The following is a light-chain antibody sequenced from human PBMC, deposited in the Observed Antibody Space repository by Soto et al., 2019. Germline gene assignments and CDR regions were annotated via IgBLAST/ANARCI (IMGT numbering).Light chain of an antibody. CDR2: GNV. CDR3: QSYDSRLSGWV. Sequence: QSVLTQPPSGSGAPGQSVTMSCGGSNPNIRAGYDVHWYKQVPGTAPKLLIYGNVNRPAGVLDRFSGSKSGASASLAITELQAEDEADYYSQSYDSRLSGWVFGGGTKVTVL. V-gene: IGLV1-40*01. J-gene: IGLJ3*02. CDR1: NPNIRAGYD.